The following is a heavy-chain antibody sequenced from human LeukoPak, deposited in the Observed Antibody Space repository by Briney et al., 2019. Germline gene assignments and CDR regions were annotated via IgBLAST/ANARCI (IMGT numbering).Heavy chain of an antibody. CDR1: GFTFSSDA. J-gene: IGHJ5*02. V-gene: IGHV3-23*01. CDR2: IRGGGDLI. CDR3: AKLQRIAAAGEDWFDP. D-gene: IGHD6-13*01. Sequence: GGSLRLSCAASGFTFSSDAMSWVRQAPGKGLEWVSLIRGGGDLIEYADSVKGRFTISRDNSKNTLYLQMNSLRAEDTAVYYCAKLQRIAAAGEDWFDPWGQGTLVTVSS.